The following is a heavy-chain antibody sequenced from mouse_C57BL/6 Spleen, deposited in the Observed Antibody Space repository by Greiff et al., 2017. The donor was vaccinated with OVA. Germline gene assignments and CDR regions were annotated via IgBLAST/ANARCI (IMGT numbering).Heavy chain of an antibody. V-gene: IGHV1-52*01. CDR1: GYTFTSYW. D-gene: IGHD1-1*02. CDR2: IDPSDSET. CDR3: ARERWDRDCDV. Sequence: VQLQQPGAELVRPGSSVKLSCKASGYTFTSYWMHWVKQRPIQGLEWIGNIDPSDSETHYNQKFKDKATLTVDKSSSTDYMQLSSLTSEDSAVYYGARERWDRDCDVWGTGTTVTVSS. J-gene: IGHJ1*03.